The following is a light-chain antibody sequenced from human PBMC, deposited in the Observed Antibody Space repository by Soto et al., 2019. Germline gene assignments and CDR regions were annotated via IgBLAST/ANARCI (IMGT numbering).Light chain of an antibody. CDR2: EDS. Sequence: QSALTQPASVSGSPGQSITISCTGASSDVGTHNLVSWYQHHPGRAPKLIIYEDSKWPSGVSNRFSGSKSDNTASLTISGLQAEDEADHYCCSYAGSASWVFGGGTKLTVL. J-gene: IGLJ3*02. CDR3: CSYAGSASWV. V-gene: IGLV2-23*01. CDR1: SSDVGTHNL.